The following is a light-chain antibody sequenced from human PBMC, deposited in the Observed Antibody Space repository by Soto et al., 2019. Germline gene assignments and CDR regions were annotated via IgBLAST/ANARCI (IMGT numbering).Light chain of an antibody. Sequence: QSVLTQPASVSGCPGQSITISCTGTSSDIGGYNYVSWYQQHPGKAPKLMIYEVSNRPSGVSNRFSGSKSDNTASLTISGLQAEDEADYYCSSYTSSSTVYVFGAGTKVTVL. V-gene: IGLV2-14*01. CDR1: SSDIGGYNY. J-gene: IGLJ1*01. CDR3: SSYTSSSTVYV. CDR2: EVS.